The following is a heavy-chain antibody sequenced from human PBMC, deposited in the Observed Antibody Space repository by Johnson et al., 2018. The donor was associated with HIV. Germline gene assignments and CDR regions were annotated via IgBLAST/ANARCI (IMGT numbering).Heavy chain of an antibody. CDR1: GFDVTSHY. CDR2: IKQDGSEK. Sequence: VQLVESGGGLVQPGGSLRLSCEASGFDVTSHYMTWVRQAPGKGLEWVANIKQDGSEKYYVDSVKGRFTISRDNAKNSLYLQMNSLRAEDTAVYYCARDRVVVTATTTHDAFDIWGQGTMVTVSS. V-gene: IGHV3-7*01. CDR3: ARDRVVVTATTTHDAFDI. D-gene: IGHD2-21*02. J-gene: IGHJ3*02.